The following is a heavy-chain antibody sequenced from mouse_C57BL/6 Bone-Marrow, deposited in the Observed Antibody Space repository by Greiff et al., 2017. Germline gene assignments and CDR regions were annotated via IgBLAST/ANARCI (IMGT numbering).Heavy chain of an antibody. Sequence: QVQLQQSGAELVRPGTSVKVSCKASGYAFTNYLIEWVKQRPGQGLEWIGVINPGSGGTNYNEKLKGKATRTADKSSSNAYMQLSSLTSEDSAVYFCARQRIDYCGSSSYWGQGTSVTVSS. CDR3: ARQRIDYCGSSSY. V-gene: IGHV1-54*01. CDR1: GYAFTNYL. D-gene: IGHD1-1*01. CDR2: INPGSGGT. J-gene: IGHJ4*01.